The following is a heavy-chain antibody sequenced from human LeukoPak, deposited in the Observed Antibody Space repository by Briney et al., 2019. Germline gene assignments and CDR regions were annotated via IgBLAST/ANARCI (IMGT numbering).Heavy chain of an antibody. D-gene: IGHD3-10*01. V-gene: IGHV5-51*01. Sequence: GGALKISCKGSGYSFTSYWIGWVRQLPGKGLEWMGIIYPGNSDIRYSPSFQGHVTISAAKSISNAYLNWRSLNASDSDMYYCATNTMFRGIHAFDIWGQGTMITVSS. CDR3: ATNTMFRGIHAFDI. CDR1: GYSFTSYW. J-gene: IGHJ3*02. CDR2: IYPGNSDI.